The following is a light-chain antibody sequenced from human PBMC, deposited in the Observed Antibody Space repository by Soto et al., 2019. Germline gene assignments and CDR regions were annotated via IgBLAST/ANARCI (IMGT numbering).Light chain of an antibody. V-gene: IGKV1-39*01. CDR2: AAS. CDR1: QSISNY. Sequence: DMQMTQSPSSLSASVGDRVTITCRASQSISNYLNWYQHKPGKAPKLLIYAASSLQSGVPSRFSGSGSGTDFTLTISSLQPEDFATYYCQQGYSAPGTFGRGTKLEIK. J-gene: IGKJ2*01. CDR3: QQGYSAPGT.